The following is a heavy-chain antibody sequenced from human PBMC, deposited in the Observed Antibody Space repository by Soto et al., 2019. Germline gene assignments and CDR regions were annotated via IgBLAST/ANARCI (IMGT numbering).Heavy chain of an antibody. Sequence: GWIRQPPGKXMGWSALIYXEDDKXYSPSLKSRLTXTKDTSKXPVVLQMTNTAPVDTATYYCAHRQLDTWGNWFDPWGQGTLVTVSS. CDR2: IYXEDDK. J-gene: IGHJ5*02. CDR3: AHRQLDTWGNWFDP. D-gene: IGHD5-18*01. V-gene: IGHV2-5*02.